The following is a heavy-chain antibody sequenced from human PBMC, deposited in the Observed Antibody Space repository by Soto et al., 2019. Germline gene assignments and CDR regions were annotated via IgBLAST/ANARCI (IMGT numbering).Heavy chain of an antibody. V-gene: IGHV4-59*01. CDR3: ASQYYYDSSGSQTFDY. CDR2: IYYCGGT. CDR1: GGSISSYY. Sequence: SETLSLTCTVSGGSISSYYWNWIRQPPGKGLEWIGDIYYCGGTIYNPSLKSRVILSVDTSKIQFSLKLSSVTAADTSVYYCASQYYYDSSGSQTFDYWGQGTQVTVSS. J-gene: IGHJ4*02. D-gene: IGHD3-22*01.